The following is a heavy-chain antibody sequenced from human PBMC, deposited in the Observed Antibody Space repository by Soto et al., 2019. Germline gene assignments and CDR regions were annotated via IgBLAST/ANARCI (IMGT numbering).Heavy chain of an antibody. V-gene: IGHV4-39*01. CDR2: IFYSGNT. CDR1: GGSITTNSYY. J-gene: IGHJ4*02. D-gene: IGHD1-26*01. CDR3: ARRFGRCFAY. Sequence: QLQLQESGPGLVKPSETLSLTCTVSGGSITTNSYYWGWIRQSPGKGLEGIGNIFYSGNTYYNPSLXGXVXIXXDTSTNPFSLKVTSVTAADTAVYYCARRFGRCFAYWGPGTLVTVSS.